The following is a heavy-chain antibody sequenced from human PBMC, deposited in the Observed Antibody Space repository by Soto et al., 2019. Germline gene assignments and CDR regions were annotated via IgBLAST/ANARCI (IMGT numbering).Heavy chain of an antibody. V-gene: IGHV4-4*02. CDR2: IYHSGST. J-gene: IGHJ6*02. CDR3: ARGGGPDIAYGMDV. CDR1: GGSISSINW. D-gene: IGHD5-12*01. Sequence: QVQLQESGPGLVKPSGTLSLTCDVSGGSISSINWWSWVRQPPGKGLNWIGEIYHSGSTTYNPSLKSLVTISVDKSKNQFARKLKSVTAADTAIYYCARGGGPDIAYGMDVWGQGTTVTVSS.